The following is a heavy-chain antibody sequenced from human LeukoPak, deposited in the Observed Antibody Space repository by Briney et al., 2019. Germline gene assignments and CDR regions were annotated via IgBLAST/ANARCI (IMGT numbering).Heavy chain of an antibody. CDR2: IKQDGSEK. D-gene: IGHD1-26*01. Sequence: GGSLRLSCAASGFTFNNYGMHWVRQAPGKGLEWVANIKQDGSEKYYVDSVKGRFTISRDNAKNSLYLQMNSLRAEDTAVYYCARGLGKGAFDIWGQGTMVTVSS. V-gene: IGHV3-7*01. CDR1: GFTFNNYG. CDR3: ARGLGKGAFDI. J-gene: IGHJ3*02.